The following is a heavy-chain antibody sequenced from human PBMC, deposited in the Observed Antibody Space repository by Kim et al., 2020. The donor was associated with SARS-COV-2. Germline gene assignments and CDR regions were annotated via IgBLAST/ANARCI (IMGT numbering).Heavy chain of an antibody. D-gene: IGHD6-19*01. CDR1: GFTFSSYW. Sequence: GGSLRLSCAASGFTFSSYWMTWVRQAPGKGLEWVSNIKQDGNQKYYVDSVKGRFTISRDNSKNSLYLQMNSLRAEDTAVYYCARDGDLYSSGKDAFDIWG. CDR3: ARDGDLYSSGKDAFDI. CDR2: IKQDGNQK. V-gene: IGHV3-7*01. J-gene: IGHJ3*02.